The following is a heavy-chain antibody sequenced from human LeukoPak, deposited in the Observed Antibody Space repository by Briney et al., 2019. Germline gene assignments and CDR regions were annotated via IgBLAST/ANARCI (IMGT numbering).Heavy chain of an antibody. Sequence: GGSLRLSCAASGFTFSDHAMSWVRQAPGKGLEWVSGISGSGDYTYHADSVKGRFTISRDNSKNTLYLQMNSPRAEDTAVYYCAKEGSPPNYYYMDVWGKGATVTVSS. CDR2: ISGSGDYT. CDR3: AKEGSPPNYYYMDV. J-gene: IGHJ6*03. D-gene: IGHD6-19*01. CDR1: GFTFSDHA. V-gene: IGHV3-23*01.